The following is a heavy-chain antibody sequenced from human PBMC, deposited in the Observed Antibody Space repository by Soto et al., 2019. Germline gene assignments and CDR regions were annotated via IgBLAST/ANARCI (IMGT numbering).Heavy chain of an antibody. CDR3: TRPGYSSGWSDY. V-gene: IGHV3-73*01. Sequence: GGSLRLSCAASGFTFSGSAIHWVRQASGKGLEWVGRIRSRANSYATAYAASVKGRFTISRDESKNTAYLQMNSLKTEDTAVYYCTRPGYSSGWSDYWGQGTLVTVSS. J-gene: IGHJ4*02. D-gene: IGHD6-19*01. CDR2: IRSRANSYAT. CDR1: GFTFSGSA.